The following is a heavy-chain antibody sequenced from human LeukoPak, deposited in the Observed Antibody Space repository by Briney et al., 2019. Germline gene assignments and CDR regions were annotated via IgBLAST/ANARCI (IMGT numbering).Heavy chain of an antibody. J-gene: IGHJ4*02. Sequence: ASVKVSCKASGYTFTGYYMNWVRQAPGQGLEWMGWINPNSGGTNYAQKFQGRVTMTRDTSISTAYMELSRLRSDDTAVYYCAREGDAYSSSTDFDYWGQGTLVTVSS. V-gene: IGHV1-2*02. D-gene: IGHD6-6*01. CDR2: INPNSGGT. CDR1: GYTFTGYY. CDR3: AREGDAYSSSTDFDY.